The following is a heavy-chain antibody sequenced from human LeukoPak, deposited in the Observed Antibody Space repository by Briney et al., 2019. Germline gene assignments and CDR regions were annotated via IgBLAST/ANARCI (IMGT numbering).Heavy chain of an antibody. Sequence: ASVKASCKASGYTFTSYYMHRVRQAPGQGLEWMGIINPSGGSTSYAQKFQGRVTMTRDTSTSTVYMELSSLRSEDTAVYYCAREDRVDPALPVPWGQGTLVTVSS. CDR3: AREDRVDPALPVP. CDR1: GYTFTSYY. V-gene: IGHV1-46*03. CDR2: INPSGGST. D-gene: IGHD3-22*01. J-gene: IGHJ5*02.